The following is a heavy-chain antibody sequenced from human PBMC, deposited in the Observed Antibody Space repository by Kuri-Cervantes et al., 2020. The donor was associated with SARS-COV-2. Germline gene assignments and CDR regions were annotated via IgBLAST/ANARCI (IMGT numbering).Heavy chain of an antibody. CDR2: ISYDGSNK. Sequence: GESLKISCAASGFTFSSYSMNWVRQAPGKGLEWVAVISYDGSNKYYADSVKGRFTISRDNSKNTLYLQMNSLRAEDTAVYYCARGLRDGYNINDYYYYYGMDVWGQGTTVTVSS. V-gene: IGHV3-30*03. CDR1: GFTFSSYS. CDR3: ARGLRDGYNINDYYYYYGMDV. D-gene: IGHD5-24*01. J-gene: IGHJ6*02.